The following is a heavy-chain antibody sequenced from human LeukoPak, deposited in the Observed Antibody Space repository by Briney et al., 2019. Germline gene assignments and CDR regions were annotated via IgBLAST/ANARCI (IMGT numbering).Heavy chain of an antibody. J-gene: IGHJ4*02. Sequence: SETLSLTCAVSGGSISSSNWWSWVRQPPGKGLEWIGEINHSGSTNYNPSLKSRVTISVDTSKNQFSLKLSSVTAADTAVYYCARRRDGYRSYYFDYWGQGTLVTVSS. CDR2: INHSGST. V-gene: IGHV4-4*02. D-gene: IGHD5-24*01. CDR3: ARRRDGYRSYYFDY. CDR1: GGSISSSNW.